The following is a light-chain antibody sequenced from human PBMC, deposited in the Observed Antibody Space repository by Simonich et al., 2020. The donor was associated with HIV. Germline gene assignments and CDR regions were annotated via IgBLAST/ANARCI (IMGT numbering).Light chain of an antibody. Sequence: DVVMTQSPLSLPVTPVAPASISCRSSQSLLHSNGYNNLDCYLQKPGQSPQLLIYLGSNRASGVPDRFSGSGSGTDFTLKISRVEADDVGVYYCMQAVQRKFTFGPGTKVDIK. V-gene: IGKV2-28*01. CDR2: LGS. J-gene: IGKJ3*01. CDR3: MQAVQRKFT. CDR1: QSLLHSNGYNN.